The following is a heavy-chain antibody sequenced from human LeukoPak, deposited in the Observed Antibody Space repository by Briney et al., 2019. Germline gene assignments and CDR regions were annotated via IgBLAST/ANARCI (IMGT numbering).Heavy chain of an antibody. J-gene: IGHJ4*01. CDR3: ARARDGYNSGPYYFDY. V-gene: IGHV4-59*01. CDR1: GGSISSYY. Sequence: SETLSLTCTVTGGSISSYYWSWIRQPPGKGLEWIGYIYYSGSTNYNPSLKSRVTISVDTSKNQFSLKLSSVTAADTAVYYCARARDGYNSGPYYFDYWGQEPWSPSPQ. D-gene: IGHD5-24*01. CDR2: IYYSGST.